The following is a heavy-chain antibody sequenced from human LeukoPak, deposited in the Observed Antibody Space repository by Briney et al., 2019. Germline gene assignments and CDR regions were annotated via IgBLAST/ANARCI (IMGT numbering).Heavy chain of an antibody. J-gene: IGHJ6*03. CDR3: ARDIGYAAFYYMDV. CDR2: INPNSGGT. V-gene: IGHV1-2*06. CDR1: GYTFTCYY. Sequence: ASVKVSCKASGYTFTCYYMHWVRQAPGQGLEWMGRINPNSGGTNYAQKFQGRVTMTRDTSISTAYMELSRLRSDDTAVYYCARDIGYAAFYYMDVWGKGTTVTVSS. D-gene: IGHD5-12*01.